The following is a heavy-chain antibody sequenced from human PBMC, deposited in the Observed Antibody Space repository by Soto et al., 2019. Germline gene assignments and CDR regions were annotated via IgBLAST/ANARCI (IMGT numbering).Heavy chain of an antibody. D-gene: IGHD3-3*01. CDR2: IYYSGST. V-gene: IGHV4-31*03. J-gene: IGHJ4*02. Sequence: SETLSLTCTVSGCSISSGGYYWSWIRQHPGKGLEWIGYIYYSGSTYYNPSLKSRVTISVDTSKNQFSLKLSSVTAADPAVYYCARGERLRFLEWLPTQTQYYFDYWGQGTLVTVSS. CDR1: GCSISSGGYY. CDR3: ARGERLRFLEWLPTQTQYYFDY.